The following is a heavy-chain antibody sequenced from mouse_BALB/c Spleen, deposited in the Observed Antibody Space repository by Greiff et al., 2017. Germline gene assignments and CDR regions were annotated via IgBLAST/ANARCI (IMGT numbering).Heavy chain of an antibody. D-gene: IGHD1-1*01. CDR1: GFNINDYY. CDR3: NALYGYAMDY. CDR2: IDPENGDT. J-gene: IGHJ4*01. Sequence: EVKLVESGAELVRPGASVKLSCTASGFNINDYYMHWVKQRPEQGLEWIGWIDPENGDTEYAPKFQGKATMTADTSSNTAYLQLSSLTSEDTAVYYCNALYGYAMDYWGQGTSVTVSA. V-gene: IGHV14-4*02.